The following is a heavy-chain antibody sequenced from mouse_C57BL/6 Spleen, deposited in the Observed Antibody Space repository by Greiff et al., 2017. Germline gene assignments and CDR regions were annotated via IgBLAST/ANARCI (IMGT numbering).Heavy chain of an antibody. CDR1: GFTFSDAW. V-gene: IGHV6-6*01. CDR3: TRYEYDGDAMDY. D-gene: IGHD2-4*01. CDR2: IRNKANNHAT. J-gene: IGHJ4*01. Sequence: EVKVEESGGGLVQPGGSMKLSCAASGFTFSDAWMDWVRQSPEKGLEWVAEIRNKANNHATYYAESVKGRFTISRDDSKSSVYLQMNSLRAEDTGIYYGTRYEYDGDAMDYWGQGTSVTVSS.